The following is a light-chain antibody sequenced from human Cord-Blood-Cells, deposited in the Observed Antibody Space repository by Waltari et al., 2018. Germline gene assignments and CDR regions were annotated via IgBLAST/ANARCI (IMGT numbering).Light chain of an antibody. CDR2: EVS. CDR1: SSDVGRYNL. V-gene: IGLV2-23*02. CDR3: CSYAGSSTFVV. J-gene: IGLJ2*01. Sequence: QSALTQPASVSGSPGQSITISCTGTSSDVGRYNLVSWYQQHPGNAPKLMIYEVSKRPSGVSNRFSGSKSGNTASLTISGLQAEDEADYYCCSYAGSSTFVVFGGGTKLTVL.